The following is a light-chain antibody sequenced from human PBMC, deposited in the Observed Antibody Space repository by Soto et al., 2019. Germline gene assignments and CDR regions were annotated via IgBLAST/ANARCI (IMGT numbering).Light chain of an antibody. J-gene: IGKJ1*01. V-gene: IGKV1-6*01. CDR1: QGIRSD. Sequence: AIQMTQSPSSLSASVGDRVTITCRASQGIRSDLGSYQQKPGKDATLLIYAASSLQSGVPSRFSGSGSGTDFTPTISSLQPEDFAAYYCLQDYNYPPTFGQGTKVEIK. CDR2: AAS. CDR3: LQDYNYPPT.